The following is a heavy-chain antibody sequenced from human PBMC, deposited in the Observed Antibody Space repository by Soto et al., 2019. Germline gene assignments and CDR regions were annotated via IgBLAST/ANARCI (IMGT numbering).Heavy chain of an antibody. D-gene: IGHD5-12*01. CDR2: ISSSSSTI. CDR1: GFTFRSYN. V-gene: IGHV3-48*02. Sequence: ESGGGLVQPGGSLRLSCAASGFTFRSYNMNWVRQAPGKRLDWVSYISSSSSTIYYADSVKGRFTISRDNAKNSLYLQMNSLRDDDTAMYYCARGGTIAVTTIGDYWGQGTLVTVSS. J-gene: IGHJ4*01. CDR3: ARGGTIAVTTIGDY.